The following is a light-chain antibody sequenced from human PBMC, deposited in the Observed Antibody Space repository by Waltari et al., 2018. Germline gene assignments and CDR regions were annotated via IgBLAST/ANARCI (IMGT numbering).Light chain of an antibody. J-gene: IGKJ3*01. CDR1: QSVLYSSNNKNY. CDR3: QQYYSTPFT. V-gene: IGKV4-1*01. CDR2: WAS. Sequence: DIVMTQSPDSLAVSLGERATINCKSSQSVLYSSNNKNYLAWYQQKPGQPPKLLIYWASTRESGVPDRFSGSGSGTDFTLTXXSLQAEDVAVYXCQQYYSTPFTFGPGTKVDIK.